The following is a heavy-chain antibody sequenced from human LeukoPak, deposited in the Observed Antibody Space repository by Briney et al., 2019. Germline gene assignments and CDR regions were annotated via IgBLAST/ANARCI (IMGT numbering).Heavy chain of an antibody. CDR1: GFTFSSYS. CDR3: AKDSSVLLWFGELDLDY. V-gene: IGHV3-21*01. Sequence: GGSLRLSCAASGFTFSSYSMNWVRQAPGKGLEWVSSISSSSSYIYYADSVKGRFTISRDNAKNSLYLQMNSLRAEDTAVYYCAKDSSVLLWFGELDLDYWGQGTLVTVSS. J-gene: IGHJ4*02. CDR2: ISSSSSYI. D-gene: IGHD3-10*01.